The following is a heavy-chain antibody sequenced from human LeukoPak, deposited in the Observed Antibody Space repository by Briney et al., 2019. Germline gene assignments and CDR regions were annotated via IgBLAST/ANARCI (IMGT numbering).Heavy chain of an antibody. CDR2: IDKKDNLYAT. Sequence: PGGSLSLSFVASGFPFNCSAVHWVRQSSGKGLEWVGHIDKKDNLYATAYAESVKGRFTISRDDSKDTAFLHMDSLKTEDTALYYCTRDRGTYNWFDPWGQGTLVTVSS. CDR1: GFPFNCSA. CDR3: TRDRGTYNWFDP. V-gene: IGHV3-73*01. D-gene: IGHD2-15*01. J-gene: IGHJ5*02.